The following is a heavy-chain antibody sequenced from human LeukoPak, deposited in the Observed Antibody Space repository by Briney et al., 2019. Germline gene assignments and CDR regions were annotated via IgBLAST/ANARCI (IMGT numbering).Heavy chain of an antibody. CDR2: ISTYNGDT. D-gene: IGHD3-22*01. Sequence: GASVKVSCKASGYTFNTYGISWVRQAPGQGLEWMGWISTYNGDTNYAQNFQGRVTMTTDTSTSTAYMELRSLTSDDTAMYYCAGDGLMVVVVQPDYYFDSWGQGTLVTVSS. V-gene: IGHV1-18*01. CDR3: AGDGLMVVVVQPDYYFDS. CDR1: GYTFNTYG. J-gene: IGHJ4*02.